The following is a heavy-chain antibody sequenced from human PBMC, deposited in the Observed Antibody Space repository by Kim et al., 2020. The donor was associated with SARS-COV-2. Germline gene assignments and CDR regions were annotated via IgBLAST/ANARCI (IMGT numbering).Heavy chain of an antibody. CDR1: GFTFSSFA. Sequence: GGSLRLSCAASGFTFSSFAMAWVRQAPGKGLEWVSLIYGGDVSPCYADSVKGRFTISRDNYKNTLYLQMNSLRAEDTALYYCAKLSGLRPFEYFFDYWGQGTLVTVSS. CDR2: IYGGDVSP. J-gene: IGHJ4*02. V-gene: IGHV3-23*03. CDR3: AKLSGLRPFEYFFDY. D-gene: IGHD4-17*01.